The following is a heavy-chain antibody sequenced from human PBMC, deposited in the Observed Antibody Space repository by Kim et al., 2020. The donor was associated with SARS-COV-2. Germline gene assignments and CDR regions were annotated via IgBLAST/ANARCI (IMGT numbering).Heavy chain of an antibody. V-gene: IGHV3-23*01. D-gene: IGHD3-10*01. Sequence: ADSLKGRFTISRDNSKNTLYLQMNSLRAEDTAVYYCASMVRGAREYAFDIWGQGTMVTVSS. J-gene: IGHJ3*02. CDR3: ASMVRGAREYAFDI.